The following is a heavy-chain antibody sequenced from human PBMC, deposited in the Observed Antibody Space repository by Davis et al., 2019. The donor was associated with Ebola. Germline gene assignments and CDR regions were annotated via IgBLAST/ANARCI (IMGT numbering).Heavy chain of an antibody. CDR2: INHSGST. J-gene: IGHJ4*02. Sequence: ETLSLTCPVSGGSVSSGSYYWSWIRQPPGKGLEWIGEINHSGSTNYNPSLKSRVTISVDTSKNQFSLKLSSVTAADTAVYYCARGLITFGGAYYFDYWGQGTLVTVSS. V-gene: IGHV4-39*07. CDR1: GGSVSSGSYY. CDR3: ARGLITFGGAYYFDY. D-gene: IGHD3-16*01.